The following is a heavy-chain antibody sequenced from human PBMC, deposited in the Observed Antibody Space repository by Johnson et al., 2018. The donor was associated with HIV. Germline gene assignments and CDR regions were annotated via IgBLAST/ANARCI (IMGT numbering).Heavy chain of an antibody. V-gene: IGHV3-30-3*01. CDR1: GFTFSSYA. D-gene: IGHD3-10*01. CDR3: ASYYYGAWGYDVFGSRDAFDI. CDR2: ISYDGSNK. J-gene: IGHJ3*02. Sequence: QVQLVESGGGMVQPGRSLRLSCAASGFTFSSYAMHWVRQAPGKGLEWVAVISYDGSNKYYADSVKGRFTISRDTSKNTLYLQMNSLRAEDTAVYYCASYYYGAWGYDVFGSRDAFDIWGQGTMVTVSS.